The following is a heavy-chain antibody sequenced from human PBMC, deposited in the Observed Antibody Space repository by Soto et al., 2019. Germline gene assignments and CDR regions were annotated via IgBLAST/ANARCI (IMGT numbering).Heavy chain of an antibody. CDR2: IIPIFGTA. J-gene: IGHJ4*02. D-gene: IGHD3-22*01. Sequence: QVQLVQSGAEVKKPGSSVKVSCKASGDTFGSYAISWVRQAPGQGLEWMGGIIPIFGTANYAQKFQGRVTITADESTSTAYMELSSLRSEDTAVYYCARGGGDYYDSSGYYHFDYWGQGTLVTVSS. CDR1: GDTFGSYA. V-gene: IGHV1-69*01. CDR3: ARGGGDYYDSSGYYHFDY.